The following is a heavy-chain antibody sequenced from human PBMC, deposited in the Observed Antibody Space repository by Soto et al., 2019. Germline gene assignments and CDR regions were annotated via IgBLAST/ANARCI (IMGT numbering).Heavy chain of an antibody. D-gene: IGHD6-19*01. Sequence: PSETLSLTCTVSGGSISSSSYYWGWIRQPPGKGLEWIGSIYYSGSTYYNPSLKSRVTISVDTSKNQFSLKLSSVTAADTAVYYCARQGQWLVRRERFDYWGQGTLVTVSS. V-gene: IGHV4-39*01. CDR2: IYYSGST. CDR1: GGSISSSSYY. CDR3: ARQGQWLVRRERFDY. J-gene: IGHJ4*02.